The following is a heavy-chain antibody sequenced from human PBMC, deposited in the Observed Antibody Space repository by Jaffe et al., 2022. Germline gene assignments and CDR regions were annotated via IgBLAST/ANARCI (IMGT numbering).Heavy chain of an antibody. CDR3: ARAPRPSYSSGWYRGLDY. V-gene: IGHV1-3*01. Sequence: QVQLVQSGAEVKKPGASVKVSCKASGYTFTSYAMHWVRQAPGQRLEWMGWINAGNGNTKYSQKFQGRVTITRDTSASTAYMELSSLRSEDTAVYYCARAPRPSYSSGWYRGLDYWGQGTLVTVSS. CDR1: GYTFTSYA. D-gene: IGHD6-19*01. J-gene: IGHJ4*02. CDR2: INAGNGNT.